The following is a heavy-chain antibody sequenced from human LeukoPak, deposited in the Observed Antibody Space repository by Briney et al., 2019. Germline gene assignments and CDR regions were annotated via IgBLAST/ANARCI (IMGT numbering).Heavy chain of an antibody. V-gene: IGHV4-31*03. CDR3: TRDRNTMVRGPEHYYYYYGMDV. Sequence: SQTLSLTCTVSGGSIRSGGYYWSWIRQHPGKGLEWIGNIYYSGSTSYNPSLKSRVTISVDTSKNQFSLKLNSVTAADTAVYYCTRDRNTMVRGPEHYYYYYGMDVWGQGTTVTVSS. D-gene: IGHD3-10*01. CDR1: GGSIRSGGYY. CDR2: IYYSGST. J-gene: IGHJ6*02.